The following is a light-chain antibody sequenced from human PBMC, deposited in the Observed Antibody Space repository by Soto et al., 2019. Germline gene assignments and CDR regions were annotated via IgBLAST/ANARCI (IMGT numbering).Light chain of an antibody. CDR3: RSVTSVSILIRV. CDR1: SRDVGYYNY. V-gene: IGLV2-14*01. Sequence: QPVLTHPASLAGSRGQSITISCTGTSRDVGYYNYVWWYRQQPGKAPRLMIYEVNNRRSGVSNRFSGSKSGNTASLTISGLQAEAEAHHYCRSVTSVSILIRVFGTG. J-gene: IGLJ1*01. CDR2: EVN.